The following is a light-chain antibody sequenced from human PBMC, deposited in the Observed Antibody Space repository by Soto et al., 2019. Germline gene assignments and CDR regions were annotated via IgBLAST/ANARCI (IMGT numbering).Light chain of an antibody. CDR2: RNN. CDR1: SSDIGSNY. Sequence: QSVLTQPPSASVTPGQRATISCSGGSSDIGSNYVYWYKQLPGTAPKLLIYRNNQRPSAVPDRFSGSKSDTSDSLAISERGTEDEADDYCSAWDYSLSAWVFGGGTQLTVL. J-gene: IGLJ3*02. CDR3: SAWDYSLSAWV. V-gene: IGLV1-47*01.